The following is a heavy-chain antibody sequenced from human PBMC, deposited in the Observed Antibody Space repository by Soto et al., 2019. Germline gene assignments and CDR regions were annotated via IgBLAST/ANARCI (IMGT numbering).Heavy chain of an antibody. Sequence: GESLKISCKGSGYSFTSYWIGWVRQMPGKGLEWMGIIYPGDSDTRYSPSFQGQVTISADKSISTAYLQWSSLKASDTAMYYCARNVGTTQLANGGGYYDFWSGYTEGPYYYYGMDVWGQGTTVTASS. CDR1: GYSFTSYW. CDR2: IYPGDSDT. V-gene: IGHV5-51*01. CDR3: ARNVGTTQLANGGGYYDFWSGYTEGPYYYYGMDV. D-gene: IGHD3-3*01. J-gene: IGHJ6*02.